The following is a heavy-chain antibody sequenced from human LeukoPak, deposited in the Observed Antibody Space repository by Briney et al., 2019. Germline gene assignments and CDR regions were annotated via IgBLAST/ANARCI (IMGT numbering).Heavy chain of an antibody. V-gene: IGHV3-11*01. D-gene: IGHD3-3*01. CDR3: ARDRLRIFGVVTYMFDY. CDR2: ISSSGSTI. Sequence: GGSLRLSCAASGFTFSDYYMSWIRQAPGKGLEWVSYISSSGSTIYYAVSVKGRFTISRDNAKNSLYLQMNSLRAEDTAVYYCARDRLRIFGVVTYMFDYWGQGTLVTVSS. CDR1: GFTFSDYY. J-gene: IGHJ4*02.